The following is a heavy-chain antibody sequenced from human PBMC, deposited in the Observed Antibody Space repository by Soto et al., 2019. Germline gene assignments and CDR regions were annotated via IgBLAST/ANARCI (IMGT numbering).Heavy chain of an antibody. CDR3: ARGADTSSSQWADFDY. Sequence: PSETLSLTCAVYGGSFSGYYWSWIRQPPGKGLEWIGEINHSGSTNYNPSLKSRVTISVDTSKNQFSLKLSSVTAADTAVYYCARGADTSSSQWADFDYWGQGTLVTVSS. D-gene: IGHD6-6*01. CDR1: GGSFSGYY. V-gene: IGHV4-34*01. CDR2: INHSGST. J-gene: IGHJ4*02.